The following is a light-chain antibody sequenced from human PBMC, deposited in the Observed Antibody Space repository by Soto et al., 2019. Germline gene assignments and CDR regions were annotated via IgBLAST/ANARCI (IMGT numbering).Light chain of an antibody. CDR2: GVT. CDR1: SSDVGGYNY. V-gene: IGLV2-11*01. J-gene: IGLJ3*02. Sequence: QSALTQPRSVSGSPGQSVTISCTGTSSDVGGYNYVSWYQQHPGNAPKLMIYGVTKWPSGVPDRFSGSKSGNTAFLTISGLQAEDEADYYCCSYAGSYIWVFGGGTKLTVL. CDR3: CSYAGSYIWV.